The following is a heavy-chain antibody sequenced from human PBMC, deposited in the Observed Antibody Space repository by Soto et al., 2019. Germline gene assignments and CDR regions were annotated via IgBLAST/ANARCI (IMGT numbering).Heavy chain of an antibody. CDR1: GFTFSSYA. J-gene: IGHJ3*02. D-gene: IGHD1-26*01. V-gene: IGHV3-23*01. CDR2: ISGSGGST. CDR3: AKDLGGSYRNANVAFDI. Sequence: GGSLRLACAASGFTFSSYAMSWVRQAPGKGLEWVSAISGSGGSTYYADSVKGRFTISRDNSKNTLYLQMNSLRAEDTAVYYCAKDLGGSYRNANVAFDIWGQGTIV.